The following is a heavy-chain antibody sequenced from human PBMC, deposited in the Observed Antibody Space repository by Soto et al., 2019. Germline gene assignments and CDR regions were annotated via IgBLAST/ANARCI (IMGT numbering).Heavy chain of an antibody. CDR2: INAAIGNT. J-gene: IGHJ4*02. CDR1: GYTFTNYA. Sequence: QVQLVQSGAEVKKPGASVKVSCKASGYTFTNYAMHWVRQAPGQRLEWMGWINAAIGNTKYSQKFQGSVTITRDTPANTAYMGLSSLRPEDTAVYYCARRNVYGSGSYSFDSWGQGTLVTVSS. D-gene: IGHD3-10*01. V-gene: IGHV1-3*01. CDR3: ARRNVYGSGSYSFDS.